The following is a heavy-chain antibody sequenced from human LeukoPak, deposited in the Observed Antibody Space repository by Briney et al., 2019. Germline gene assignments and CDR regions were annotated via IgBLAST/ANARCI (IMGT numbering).Heavy chain of an antibody. CDR2: TYYTGKT. V-gene: IGHV4-39*02. J-gene: IGHJ4*02. Sequence: SETLSLTCTVSGGSDSVGSSYCCGWIHQPPGKGLEWIGTTYYTGKTYSNPPLKSRVTISVDTSKNHLSLELRSVTAADTAVYYCARSMGDSTTGIEYWGEGNLVTVSS. D-gene: IGHD1-26*01. CDR1: GGSDSVGSSYC. CDR3: ARSMGDSTTGIEY.